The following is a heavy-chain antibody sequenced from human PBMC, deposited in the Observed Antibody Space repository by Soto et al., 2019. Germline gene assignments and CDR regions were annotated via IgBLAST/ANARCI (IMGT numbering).Heavy chain of an antibody. Sequence: GASVKVSCKASGGTFSSYAISWVRQAPGQGLEWMGGIIPIFGTANYAQKFQGRVTITADESTSTAYMELSSLRSEDTAVYYCARVERPGLVGYFDYWGQGTLVTSPQ. CDR3: ARVERPGLVGYFDY. CDR1: GGTFSSYA. CDR2: IIPIFGTA. V-gene: IGHV1-69*13. J-gene: IGHJ4*02. D-gene: IGHD6-6*01.